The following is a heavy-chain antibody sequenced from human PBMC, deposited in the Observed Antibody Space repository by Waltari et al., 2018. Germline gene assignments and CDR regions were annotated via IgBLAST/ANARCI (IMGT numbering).Heavy chain of an antibody. CDR1: GGTFSSYA. D-gene: IGHD3-22*01. Sequence: QVQLVQSGAEVKKPGSSVKVSCKASGGTFSSYAISWVRQAPGQGLEWSGRIIPIFGTANYAQKCHGRVTITADKSTSTAYMELSSLRSEDTAVYYCARDASGIVVVHKDDAFDIWGQGTMVTVSS. J-gene: IGHJ3*02. V-gene: IGHV1-69*08. CDR3: ARDASGIVVVHKDDAFDI. CDR2: IIPIFGTA.